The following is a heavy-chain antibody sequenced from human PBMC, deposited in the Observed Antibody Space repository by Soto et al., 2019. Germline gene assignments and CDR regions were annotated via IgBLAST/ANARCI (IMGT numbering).Heavy chain of an antibody. D-gene: IGHD3-3*01. CDR1: GYTFTRYG. J-gene: IGHJ6*02. CDR2: ISGYNGDT. CDR3: AKSGQPPYYYYGLDV. V-gene: IGHV1-18*01. Sequence: ASVKVSCKASGYTFTRYGISWVRQAPGQGLEWMGWISGYNGDTNYAQKFQDRVSMTIDTSTGTAYMELRSLTSDDTAIYYCAKSGQPPYYYYGLDVWGQ.